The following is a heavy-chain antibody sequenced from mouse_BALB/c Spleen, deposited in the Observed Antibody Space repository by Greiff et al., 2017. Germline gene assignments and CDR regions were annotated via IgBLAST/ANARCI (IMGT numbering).Heavy chain of an antibody. CDR3: ARNGGYGNYWYFDV. D-gene: IGHD2-1*01. CDR1: GFSLTSYG. V-gene: IGHV2-2*02. J-gene: IGHJ1*01. Sequence: VMLVESGPGLVQPSQSLSITCTVSGFSLTSYGVHWVRQSPGKGLEWLGVIWSGGSTDYNAAFISRLSISKDNSKSQVFFKMNSLQANDTAIYYCARNGGYGNYWYFDVWGAGTTVTVSS. CDR2: IWSGGST.